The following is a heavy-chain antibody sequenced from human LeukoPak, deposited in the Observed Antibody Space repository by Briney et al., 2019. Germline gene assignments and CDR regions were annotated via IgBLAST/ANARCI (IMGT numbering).Heavy chain of an antibody. CDR3: ARTPMVRGVMGWFDP. J-gene: IGHJ5*02. V-gene: IGHV2-70*11. CDR2: IDWDDDK. Sequence: TLSLTCSVSGGSTSSGAYYWNWIRQPPGKALEWLARIDWDDDKYYSTSLRTRLTISKDTSKNQVVLTMTNMDPVDTATYYCARTPMVRGVMGWFDPWGQGTLVTVSS. CDR1: GGSTSSGAYY. D-gene: IGHD3-10*01.